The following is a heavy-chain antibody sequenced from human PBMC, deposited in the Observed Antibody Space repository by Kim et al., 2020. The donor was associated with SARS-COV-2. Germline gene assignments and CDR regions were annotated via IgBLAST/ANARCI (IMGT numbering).Heavy chain of an antibody. V-gene: IGHV3-7*03. D-gene: IGHD4-17*01. CDR3: ARDRYYGPIDY. Sequence: KYYVDSVKGRFTISRDNAKNSLYLQMNSLRAEDTAGYYCARDRYYGPIDYWGQGTLVTVSS. J-gene: IGHJ4*02. CDR2: K.